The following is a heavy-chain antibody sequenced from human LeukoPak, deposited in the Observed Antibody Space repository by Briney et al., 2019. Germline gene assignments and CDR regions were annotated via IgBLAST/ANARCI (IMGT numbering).Heavy chain of an antibody. V-gene: IGHV4-34*01. J-gene: IGHJ5*02. D-gene: IGHD1-1*01. CDR1: GGSFNGYY. Sequence: PSETLSLTCAVYGGSFNGYYWSWLRQPPGKGLEWIGEINHSGSTNYNPSLKSRVTISVDTSKNQFSLKLSSVTAADTAVYYCARPSGWNEFDPWGQGTLVTVSS. CDR3: ARPSGWNEFDP. CDR2: INHSGST.